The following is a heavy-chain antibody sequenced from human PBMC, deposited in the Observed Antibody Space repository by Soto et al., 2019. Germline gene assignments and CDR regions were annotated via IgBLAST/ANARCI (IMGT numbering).Heavy chain of an antibody. CDR3: ARGGYSYGPPDAFDI. CDR1: GLTFSSYS. CDR2: ISSSSSYI. J-gene: IGHJ3*02. D-gene: IGHD5-18*01. V-gene: IGHV3-21*01. Sequence: PGGSLRLSCAASGLTFSSYSMNWVRQAPGKGLEWVSSISSSSSYIYYADSVKGRFTISRDNAKNSLYLQMNSLRAEDTAVYYCARGGYSYGPPDAFDIWGQGTMVTVSS.